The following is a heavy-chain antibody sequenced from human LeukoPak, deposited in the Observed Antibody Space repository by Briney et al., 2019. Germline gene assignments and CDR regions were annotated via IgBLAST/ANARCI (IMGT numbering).Heavy chain of an antibody. J-gene: IGHJ4*02. D-gene: IGHD1/OR15-1a*01. V-gene: IGHV5-51*01. CDR2: IYLGDSDT. Sequence: GESLKISCKGSGYSFTSYWIGWVRQMPGKGLEWMGIIYLGDSDTRYSPSFQGQVTISADKSISTAYLQWSSLKASDTAMYYCTRHRELEQPDYWGQGTLVTVSS. CDR1: GYSFTSYW. CDR3: TRHRELEQPDY.